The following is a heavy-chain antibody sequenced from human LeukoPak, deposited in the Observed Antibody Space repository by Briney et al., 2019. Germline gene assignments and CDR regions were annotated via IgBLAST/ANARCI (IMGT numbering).Heavy chain of an antibody. V-gene: IGHV3-30*02. Sequence: GGSLRLSCAASGFTFRSYGMHWVRQAPGKGLEWVAFIRYDGSNKYYADSVKGRFTISRDNSKNTLYLQMNSLRAEDTAVYYCARGADGVSSNSRGWFDPWGQGTLVTVSS. J-gene: IGHJ5*02. CDR2: IRYDGSNK. D-gene: IGHD2-15*01. CDR1: GFTFRSYG. CDR3: ARGADGVSSNSRGWFDP.